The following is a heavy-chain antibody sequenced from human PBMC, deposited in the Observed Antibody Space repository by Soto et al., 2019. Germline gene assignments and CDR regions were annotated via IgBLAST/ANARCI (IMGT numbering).Heavy chain of an antibody. CDR2: IYYSGST. D-gene: IGHD3-10*01. Sequence: SETLSLTCTVSGGSISSSSYYWGWIRQPPGKGLEWIGYIYYSGSTNYNPSLKSRVTISVDTSKNQFSLKLSSVTAADTAVYYCARVGGFGATTIDYWGQGTLVTVSS. V-gene: IGHV4-61*05. CDR1: GGSISSSSYY. J-gene: IGHJ4*02. CDR3: ARVGGFGATTIDY.